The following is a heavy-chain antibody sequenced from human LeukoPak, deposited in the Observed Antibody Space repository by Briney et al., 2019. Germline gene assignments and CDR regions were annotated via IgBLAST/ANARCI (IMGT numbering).Heavy chain of an antibody. D-gene: IGHD4/OR15-4a*01. J-gene: IGHJ6*03. V-gene: IGHV3-64*01. CDR3: TRGGYGASTPYYMDV. Sequence: SCKASGFTFSSYAMNWVRQAPGKGLEYVSAISSNGGSTYYANSVKGRSTISRDNSKNTLYLQMGSLRAEDMAVYYCTRGGYGASTPYYMDVWGKGTTVTVSS. CDR2: ISSNGGST. CDR1: GFTFSSYA.